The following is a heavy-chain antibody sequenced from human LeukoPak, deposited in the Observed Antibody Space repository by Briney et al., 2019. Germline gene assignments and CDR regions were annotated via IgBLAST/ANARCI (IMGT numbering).Heavy chain of an antibody. Sequence: SETLSLTCTVSGGSISSYYWSWIRQPVGKGLEGIGRIYTSGSTNYNPSLKSRVTMSVDTSKNQFSLKLSSVTAADTAVYYCARTPPIPAAMNYFDYWGQGTLVTVSS. CDR3: ARTPPIPAAMNYFDY. D-gene: IGHD2-2*01. CDR1: GGSISSYY. J-gene: IGHJ4*02. V-gene: IGHV4-4*07. CDR2: IYTSGST.